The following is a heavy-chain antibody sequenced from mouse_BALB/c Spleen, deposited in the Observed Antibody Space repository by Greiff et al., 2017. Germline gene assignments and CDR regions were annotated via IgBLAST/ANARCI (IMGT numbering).Heavy chain of an antibody. CDR3: ARSGTGGCRYFDY. J-gene: IGHJ2*01. CDR1: GFTFSSFG. CDR2: ISSGSSTI. V-gene: IGHV5-17*02. D-gene: IGHD4-1*01. Sequence: EVQVVESGGGLVQPGGSRKLSCAASGFTFSSFGMHWVRQAPEKGLEWVAYISSGSSTIYYADTVKGRFTISRDNPKNTLFLQMTSLRSEDTAMYYCARSGTGGCRYFDYWGQGTTLTVSS.